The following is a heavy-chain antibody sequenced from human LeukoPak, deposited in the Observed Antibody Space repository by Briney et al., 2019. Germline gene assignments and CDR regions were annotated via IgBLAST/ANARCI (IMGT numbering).Heavy chain of an antibody. CDR2: ISTYNGNT. CDR1: GYTFSNYG. J-gene: IGHJ5*02. CDR3: ARDLRTAVAGNWFDP. V-gene: IGHV1-18*01. Sequence: ASVKVSCKASGYTFSNYGISWVRQAPGQGLEWVGWISTYNGNTNYAQKLQGRVTMTTDTSASTAYMELRSLRSDDTAMYYCARDLRTAVAGNWFDPWGQGTLVTVSS. D-gene: IGHD6-19*01.